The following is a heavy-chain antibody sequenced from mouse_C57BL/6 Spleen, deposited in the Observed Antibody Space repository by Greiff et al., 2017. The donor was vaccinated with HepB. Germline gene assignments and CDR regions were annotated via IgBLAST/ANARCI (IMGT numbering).Heavy chain of an antibody. D-gene: IGHD3-2*02. V-gene: IGHV1-22*01. CDR2: INPNNGGT. Sequence: VQLQQSGPELVKPGASVKMSCKASGYTFTDYNMHWVKQSHGKSLEWIGYINPNNGGTSYNQKFKGKATLTVNKSSSTAYMELRSLTSEDSAVYYCARDEGGSSGPFDYWGQGTTLTVSS. CDR3: ARDEGGSSGPFDY. J-gene: IGHJ2*01. CDR1: GYTFTDYN.